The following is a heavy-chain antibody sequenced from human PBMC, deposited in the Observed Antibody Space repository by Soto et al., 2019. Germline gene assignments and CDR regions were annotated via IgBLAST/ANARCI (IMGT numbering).Heavy chain of an antibody. CDR2: IYYSAST. Sequence: QVQLQESGPGLVKPSQTLSLTCTVSGGSISSGDYYWSWIRQHPGKGLEWIGYIYYSASTYYNPSLKSRVTISVDTSKNQFPLKLSSVTAADTAVYYCARWWSGSRQGFDPWGQGTLVTVSS. CDR3: ARWWSGSRQGFDP. J-gene: IGHJ5*02. CDR1: GGSISSGDYY. V-gene: IGHV4-31*03. D-gene: IGHD3-3*01.